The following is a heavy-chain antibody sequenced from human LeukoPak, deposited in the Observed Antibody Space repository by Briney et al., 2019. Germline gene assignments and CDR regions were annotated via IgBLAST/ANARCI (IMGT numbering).Heavy chain of an antibody. Sequence: GGSLRLSCAASGFTFSSYAMSWVRQAPGKGLEWVSAVSGSADSTYYADSVKGRFTISRDNSKNTLYLQMNSLRAEDTAVYYCAKRPYCSGGRCYPFDYWGQGTLVTVSS. D-gene: IGHD2-15*01. V-gene: IGHV3-23*01. CDR2: VSGSADST. J-gene: IGHJ4*02. CDR1: GFTFSSYA. CDR3: AKRPYCSGGRCYPFDY.